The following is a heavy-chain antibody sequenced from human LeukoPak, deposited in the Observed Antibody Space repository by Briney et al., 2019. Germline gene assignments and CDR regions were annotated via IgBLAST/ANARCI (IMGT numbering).Heavy chain of an antibody. J-gene: IGHJ6*02. CDR2: ISYDGSNK. CDR1: GFTFSSYA. CDR3: AKGGDYYYYYGMDV. Sequence: GGSLRLSCAASGFTFSSYAMHRVRQAPGKGLEWVAVISYDGSNKYYADSVKGRFTISRDNSKNTLYLQMNSLRAEDTAVYYCAKGGDYYYYYGMDVWGQGTTVTVSS. V-gene: IGHV3-30-3*01.